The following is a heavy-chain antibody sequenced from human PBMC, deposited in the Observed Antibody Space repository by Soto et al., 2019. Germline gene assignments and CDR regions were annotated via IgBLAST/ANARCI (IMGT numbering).Heavy chain of an antibody. J-gene: IGHJ4*02. CDR1: GASISGSDHY. CDR3: ALSSRSLLDY. V-gene: IGHV4-30-4*01. D-gene: IGHD2-2*01. Sequence: QVQLQESGPGLVKASQTLSLTCTVSGASISGSDHYWSWIRPPPGKGLEWIGHHSCTGNSYNPYYHPSLQSRPTMSLDTSKNLLPLNMTSATAADTAVYFCALSSRSLLDYWGQGALVSVSS. CDR2: HSCTGNSYNP.